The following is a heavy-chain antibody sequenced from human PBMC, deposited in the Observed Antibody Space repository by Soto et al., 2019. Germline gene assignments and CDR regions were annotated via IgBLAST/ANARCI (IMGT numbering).Heavy chain of an antibody. D-gene: IGHD3-10*01. V-gene: IGHV1-69*01. CDR3: ARSNFPFYGSGCYRRFDY. CDR2: IIPIFGTA. CDR1: GGTFSSYA. J-gene: IGHJ4*02. Sequence: QVQLVQSGAEVKKPGSSVKISCKASGGTFSSYAISWVRQAPGQGLEWMGGIIPIFGTANYAQKFQGRVTITADESTSTAYMELSSLRSEDTAVYYCARSNFPFYGSGCYRRFDYWGQGTLVTVSS.